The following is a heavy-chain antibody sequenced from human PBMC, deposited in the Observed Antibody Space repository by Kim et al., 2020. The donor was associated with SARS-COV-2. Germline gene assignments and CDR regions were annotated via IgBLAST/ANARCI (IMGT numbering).Heavy chain of an antibody. CDR3: ARTRDVDYYYGMDV. V-gene: IGHV3-48*03. Sequence: ADSVKGRFTIYRDNAKNSLYLQMNSLRAEDTAVYYCARTRDVDYYYGMDVWGQGTTVTVSS. J-gene: IGHJ6*02. D-gene: IGHD3-10*02.